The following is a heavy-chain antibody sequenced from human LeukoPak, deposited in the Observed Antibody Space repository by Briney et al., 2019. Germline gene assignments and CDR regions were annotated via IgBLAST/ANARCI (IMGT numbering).Heavy chain of an antibody. CDR1: GFTVSGTH. CDR3: AGATKWLAHDF. V-gene: IGHV3-53*01. D-gene: IGHD6-19*01. J-gene: IGHJ4*02. Sequence: PGGSLRLSCAASGFTVSGTHMSWVRQAAGKGWEWASTIFDAGRTTYADSVKGRFTISRDNYKNTLFLQMKSLRADDTAVYYCAGATKWLAHDFWGQGTLVTVSS. CDR2: IFDAGRT.